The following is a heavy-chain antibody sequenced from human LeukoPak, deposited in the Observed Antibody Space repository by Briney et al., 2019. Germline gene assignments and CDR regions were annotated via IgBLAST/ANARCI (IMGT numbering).Heavy chain of an antibody. CDR3: ATRPHYDILTGPSYNWFDP. CDR2: IIPIFGTA. D-gene: IGHD3-9*01. V-gene: IGHV1-69*05. Sequence: SVKVSCXASGGTFSSYAISWVRQAPGQGLEWMGRIIPIFGTANYAQKFQGRVTITTDESTSTAYMELSSLRSEDTAVYYCATRPHYDILTGPSYNWFDPWGQGTLVTVSS. CDR1: GGTFSSYA. J-gene: IGHJ5*02.